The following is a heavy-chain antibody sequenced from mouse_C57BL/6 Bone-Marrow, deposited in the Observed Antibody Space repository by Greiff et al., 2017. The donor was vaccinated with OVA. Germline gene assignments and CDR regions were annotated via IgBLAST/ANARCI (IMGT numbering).Heavy chain of an antibody. Sequence: QVQLQQSGAELVKPGASVKLSCKASGYTFTSYWMQWVKQRPGQGLEWIGEIDPSDSYTNYNQKFKGKATLTVDTSSSTAYMQISSLTSEDSAVYYCARGYYGSSYFDYWGQGTTLTVSS. CDR3: ARGYYGSSYFDY. V-gene: IGHV1-50*01. CDR2: IDPSDSYT. J-gene: IGHJ2*01. CDR1: GYTFTSYW. D-gene: IGHD1-1*01.